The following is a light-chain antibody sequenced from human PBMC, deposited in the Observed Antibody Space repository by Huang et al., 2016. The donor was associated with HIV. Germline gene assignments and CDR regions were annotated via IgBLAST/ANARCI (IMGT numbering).Light chain of an antibody. CDR3: QQYNNWPPLT. J-gene: IGKJ4*01. V-gene: IGKV3-15*01. CDR1: QSVSSN. CDR2: GAS. Sequence: EIVMPQSPATLSVSPGERATLSCRASQSVSSNLAWYQQKPGQAPRLLIYGASTRATGIRARFSGSGSGTEFALTISSLQSEDFAVYYCQQYNNWPPLTFGGGTKVEIK.